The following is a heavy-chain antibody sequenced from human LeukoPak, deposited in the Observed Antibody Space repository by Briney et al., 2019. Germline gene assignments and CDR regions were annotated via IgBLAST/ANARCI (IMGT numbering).Heavy chain of an antibody. Sequence: GGSLRLSCAVSGFMFSQHTMSWVRQAPGKRLEWVSSISGSGDATRYADSVMGRFTISRDNAKDTLSLQMNSLRAEDTAVYYCAKSDCASDGCKLLNYWGQGTLVTASS. D-gene: IGHD3-10*01. V-gene: IGHV3-23*01. CDR1: GFMFSQHT. CDR3: AKSDCASDGCKLLNY. J-gene: IGHJ4*02. CDR2: ISGSGDAT.